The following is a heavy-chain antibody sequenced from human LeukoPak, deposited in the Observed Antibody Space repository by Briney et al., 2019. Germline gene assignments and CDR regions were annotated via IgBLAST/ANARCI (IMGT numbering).Heavy chain of an antibody. CDR3: AKGYDYVWGSYRSGYFQH. Sequence: GGSLRLSCAASGFTFSSYSMNWVRQAPGKGLEWVSSISSSSSYIYYADSVKGRFTISRDNSKNTLYLQMNSLRAEDTAVYYCAKGYDYVWGSYRSGYFQHWGQGTLVTVSS. CDR1: GFTFSSYS. D-gene: IGHD3-16*02. V-gene: IGHV3-21*04. J-gene: IGHJ1*01. CDR2: ISSSSSYI.